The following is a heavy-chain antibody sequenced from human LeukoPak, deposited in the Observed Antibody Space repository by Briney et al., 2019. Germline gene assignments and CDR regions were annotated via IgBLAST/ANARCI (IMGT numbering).Heavy chain of an antibody. CDR2: INPNSGGT. CDR1: GYTFTGYY. D-gene: IGHD6-13*01. V-gene: IGHV1-2*02. CDR3: ARGEGSSIDY. Sequence: ASVKVSCKASGYTFTGYYMLWVRQAPGQGLEWMGWINPNSGGTNYAQKFQGRVTMTGDTSISTAYMELSSLRSDDTAVYYCARGEGSSIDYWGQGTLVTVSS. J-gene: IGHJ4*02.